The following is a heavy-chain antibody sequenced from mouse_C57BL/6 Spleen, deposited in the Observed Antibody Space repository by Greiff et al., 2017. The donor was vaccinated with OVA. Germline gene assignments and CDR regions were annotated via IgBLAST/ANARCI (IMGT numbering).Heavy chain of an antibody. Sequence: VKLQESGAELVRPGASVKLSCKASGYTLTDYYINWVKQRPGQGLEWIARIYPGSGNTYYNEKFKGKATLTAEKSSSTAYMQLSSLTSEDSAVYFCARGDYDDVWFAYWGQGTLVTVSA. V-gene: IGHV1-76*01. CDR1: GYTLTDYY. J-gene: IGHJ3*01. CDR3: ARGDYDDVWFAY. D-gene: IGHD2-4*01. CDR2: IYPGSGNT.